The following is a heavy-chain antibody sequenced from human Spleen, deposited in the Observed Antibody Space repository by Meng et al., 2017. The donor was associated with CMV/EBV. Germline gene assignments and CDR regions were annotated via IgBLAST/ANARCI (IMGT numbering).Heavy chain of an antibody. V-gene: IGHV3-11*04. J-gene: IGHJ4*02. CDR1: GFSFSDYY. D-gene: IGHD5-12*01. CDR3: AKDLNSGYDSTPKYFDS. CDR2: ISSRDGTV. Sequence: GGSLRLSCAASGFSFSDYYMSWIRQAPGKGLEWISYISSRDGTVYYADSVKGRFTMSRDNAKNSLYLQMNSLRAEDTAVYYCAKDLNSGYDSTPKYFDSWGQGTLVTVSS.